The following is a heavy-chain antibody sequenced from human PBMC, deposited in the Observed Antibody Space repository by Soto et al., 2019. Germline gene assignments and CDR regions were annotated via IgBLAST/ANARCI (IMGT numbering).Heavy chain of an antibody. V-gene: IGHV3-9*01. CDR3: SKDISTGTKSKYYYYYYMDV. Sequence: GGSLRLSCAASGFTFDDYAMHWVRQAPGKGLEWVSGISWNSGSIGYADSVKGRFTISRDNAKNSLYLQMNSLRAEDTALYYCSKDISTGTKSKYYYYYYMDVWGKGTTVTVSS. J-gene: IGHJ6*03. CDR1: GFTFDDYA. D-gene: IGHD1-1*01. CDR2: ISWNSGSI.